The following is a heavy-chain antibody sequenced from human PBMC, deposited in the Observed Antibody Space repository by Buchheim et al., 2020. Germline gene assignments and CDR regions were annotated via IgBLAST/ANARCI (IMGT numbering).Heavy chain of an antibody. CDR3: ARVCPYYYDSSGYYYYGKTGYFDL. D-gene: IGHD3-22*01. CDR2: IYYSGST. V-gene: IGHV4-31*03. Sequence: QVQLQESGPGLVKPSQTLSLTCTVSGGSISSGGYYWSWIRQHPGKGLEWIGYIYYSGSTYYNPSLKSRVTISVDTSKKQFSLKLSSVTAADTAVYYCARVCPYYYDSSGYYYYGKTGYFDLWGRGTL. CDR1: GGSISSGGYY. J-gene: IGHJ2*01.